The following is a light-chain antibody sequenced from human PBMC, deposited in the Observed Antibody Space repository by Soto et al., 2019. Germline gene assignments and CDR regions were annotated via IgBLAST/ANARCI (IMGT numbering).Light chain of an antibody. V-gene: IGKV3-20*01. J-gene: IGKJ1*01. CDR1: QSVASSY. CDR3: QQYGGSPWT. Sequence: DIVLTQSPDTLSLSPGERATLSCRASQSVASSYLAWYQQKPGQAPRLLIYGASSRATGIPDRFSGSGSGTDFTLTISTLEPEDFAVYYCQQYGGSPWTFGQGTKVEIK. CDR2: GAS.